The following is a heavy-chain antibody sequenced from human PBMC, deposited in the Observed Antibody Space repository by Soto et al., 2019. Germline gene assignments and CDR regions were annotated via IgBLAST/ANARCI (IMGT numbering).Heavy chain of an antibody. CDR3: ARDGPYSSAYYVDYF. D-gene: IGHD6-19*01. CDR2: IYSGGTT. V-gene: IGHV3-66*01. J-gene: IGHJ4*02. Sequence: EVQLVESGGDLVQPGGSLRLSCAASGFDVSVNYMSWVRQAPGKGLEWVSIIYSGGTTDYADSVKGRFTISRDNSKNTMYLQMNGLRAEDTAVYYCARDGPYSSAYYVDYFWGQGNLVTVSS. CDR1: GFDVSVNY.